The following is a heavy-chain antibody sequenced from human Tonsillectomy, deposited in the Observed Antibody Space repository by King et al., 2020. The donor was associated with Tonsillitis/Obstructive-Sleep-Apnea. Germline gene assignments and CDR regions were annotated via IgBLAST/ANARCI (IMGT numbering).Heavy chain of an antibody. CDR2: IYYRGST. D-gene: IGHD2-21*02. CDR3: ARHIVVVTSTPYYFDY. CDR1: GGSISSRSYY. J-gene: IGHJ4*02. V-gene: IGHV4-39*07. Sequence: QLQESGPGLVKPSETLSLTCTVSGGSISSRSYYWGWIRQPPGKGLEWIGSIYYRGSTYYNPSLKSRVTISVDTSKNQFSLKGSSVTAADTAVYYCARHIVVVTSTPYYFDYWGQGTLVTVSS.